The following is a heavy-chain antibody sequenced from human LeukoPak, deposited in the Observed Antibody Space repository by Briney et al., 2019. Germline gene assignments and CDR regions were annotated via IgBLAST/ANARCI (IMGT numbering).Heavy chain of an antibody. CDR1: GYTFTSYG. CDR2: ISAYNGNT. V-gene: IGHV1-18*01. Sequence: ASVKVSCKASGYTFTSYGISWVRQAPGQGLEWMGWISAYNGNTNYAQKLQGRVTMTTDTSTSTAYMELRSLRSDDTAVYYCARDRDYYGSGSPDNWFDPWGQGTLVTVSS. J-gene: IGHJ5*02. CDR3: ARDRDYYGSGSPDNWFDP. D-gene: IGHD3-10*01.